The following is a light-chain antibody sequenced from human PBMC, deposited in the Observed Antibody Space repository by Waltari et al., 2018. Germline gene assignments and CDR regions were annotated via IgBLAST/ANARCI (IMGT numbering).Light chain of an antibody. CDR3: QAWDSTFARV. CDR2: QNT. J-gene: IGLJ3*02. V-gene: IGLV3-1*01. Sequence: SYELTQPTSVSVAPGQTANIPCSGDKLGTKYACWYQQKPGQSPVLVIHQNTKRPSGIPERFSGSNSGNTATLTISGTQPIDEADFYCQAWDSTFARVFGGGTRLTVL. CDR1: KLGTKY.